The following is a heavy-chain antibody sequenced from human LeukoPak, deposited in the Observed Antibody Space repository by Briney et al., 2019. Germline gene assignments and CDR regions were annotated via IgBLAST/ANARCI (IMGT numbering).Heavy chain of an antibody. CDR3: AKDGELSDVFDY. J-gene: IGHJ4*02. D-gene: IGHD3-16*02. Sequence: GGSLRLSCAASGFTFSSYAMGWVRQAPGKGLEWVSAISGSGGSTYYADSVKGRFTISRDNSKNTLYLQMNSLRAEDTAVYYCAKDGELSDVFDYWGQGTLVTVSS. CDR1: GFTFSSYA. CDR2: ISGSGGST. V-gene: IGHV3-23*01.